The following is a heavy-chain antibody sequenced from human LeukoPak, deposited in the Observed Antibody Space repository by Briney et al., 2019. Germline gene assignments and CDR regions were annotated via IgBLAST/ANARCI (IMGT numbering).Heavy chain of an antibody. D-gene: IGHD3-10*01. J-gene: IGHJ6*04. CDR3: ARGALYGSGSYWGDGMDV. Sequence: GASVKVSCKASGYTFTSYYMHWVRQAPGQGLEWMGIINPSGGSTSYAQKFQGRVTMTRDTSTSTVYMELSSLRADDTAVYYCARGALYGSGSYWGDGMDVWGKGTTVTVSS. CDR2: INPSGGST. CDR1: GYTFTSYY. V-gene: IGHV1-46*01.